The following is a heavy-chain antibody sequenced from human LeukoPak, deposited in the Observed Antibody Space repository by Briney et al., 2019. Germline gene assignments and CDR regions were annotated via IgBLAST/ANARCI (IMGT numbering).Heavy chain of an antibody. CDR1: GYTFIGHY. D-gene: IGHD3-16*01. V-gene: IGHV1-2*07. Sequence: ASVKVSCKTSGYTFIGHYIHWVRQAPGQGLEWMGWINPKNGGANYAPRFRGRVTMTRDRSTSTVYMELTRLTSDDTAVYYCARTSFWESPVNWFDPWGQGTLVTVSS. J-gene: IGHJ5*02. CDR3: ARTSFWESPVNWFDP. CDR2: INPKNGGA.